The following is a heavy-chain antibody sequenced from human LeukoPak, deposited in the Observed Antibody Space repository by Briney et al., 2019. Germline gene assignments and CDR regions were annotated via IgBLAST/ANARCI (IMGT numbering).Heavy chain of an antibody. D-gene: IGHD2-15*01. CDR1: GGSIRNSY. Sequence: SETLSLTCTVSGGSIRNSYWSWIRQPAGKGLEWIGRIYSSGSAGYNPSLKSRVTMPVDTSKNQFSLRLDSVTAADTAVYYCARGAANIYYYYLDVWGNGTTVTVSS. J-gene: IGHJ6*03. V-gene: IGHV4-4*07. CDR2: IYSSGSA. CDR3: ARGAANIYYYYLDV.